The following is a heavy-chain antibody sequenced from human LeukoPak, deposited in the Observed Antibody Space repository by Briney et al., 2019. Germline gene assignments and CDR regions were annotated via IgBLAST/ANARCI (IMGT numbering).Heavy chain of an antibody. CDR3: ARDQSVRLLQTSSTYFKHVFAI. Sequence: SETLSLTCTVSSGSISSYYWSWIRQPPGKGLEWIGYIYYSGSTNYNPSLKSRVTISVDTSKNQSSLKLSSVNAADTAVYYCARDQSVRLLQTSSTYFKHVFAIWGQGSMVTVSS. D-gene: IGHD6-13*01. CDR2: IYYSGST. J-gene: IGHJ3*02. CDR1: SGSISSYY. V-gene: IGHV4-59*01.